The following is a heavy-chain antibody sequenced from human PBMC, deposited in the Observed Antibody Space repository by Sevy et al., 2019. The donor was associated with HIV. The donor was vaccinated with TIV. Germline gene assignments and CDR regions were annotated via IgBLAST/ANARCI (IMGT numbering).Heavy chain of an antibody. V-gene: IGHV3-53*01. CDR3: ARGLLYPDALDI. CDR2: IYSDGST. Sequence: GGSLRLSCAASGFTVSSNYMSWVHQAPGKGLEWVSVIYSDGSTYYADSVKGRFTISRDNSKNTLYFEMNSLRGEDTAVYYCARGLLYPDALDIWGQGTMITVSS. D-gene: IGHD2-2*01. CDR1: GFTVSSNY. J-gene: IGHJ3*02.